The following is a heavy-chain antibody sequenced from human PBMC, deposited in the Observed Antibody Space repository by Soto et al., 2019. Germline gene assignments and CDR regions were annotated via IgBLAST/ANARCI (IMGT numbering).Heavy chain of an antibody. Sequence: SETLSLTCTVSGGSVTSSDYYWGWIRQPPGKGLEWIGSVYYSGITYYNPSLKSRVTISVDTPKIQFSLRLRSVTAADTAVYYCARHQDGYYKGHFDYWGRGALVTVSS. D-gene: IGHD3-9*01. CDR2: VYYSGIT. V-gene: IGHV4-39*01. J-gene: IGHJ4*02. CDR1: GGSVTSSDYY. CDR3: ARHQDGYYKGHFDY.